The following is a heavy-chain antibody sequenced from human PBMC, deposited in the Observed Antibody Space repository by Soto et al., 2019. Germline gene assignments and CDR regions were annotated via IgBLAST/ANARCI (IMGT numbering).Heavy chain of an antibody. J-gene: IGHJ6*03. V-gene: IGHV4-59*01. CDR1: GGSISSYY. CDR3: ARQVVWRIAARTYYYYYYMDV. Sequence: SETLSLTCTVSGGSISSYYWSWIRQPPGKGLEWIGYIYYSGSTNYNPSLKSRVTISVDTSKNQFSLKLSSVTAADTAVYYCARQVVWRIAARTYYYYYYMDVWGKGTTVTVSS. D-gene: IGHD6-6*01. CDR2: IYYSGST.